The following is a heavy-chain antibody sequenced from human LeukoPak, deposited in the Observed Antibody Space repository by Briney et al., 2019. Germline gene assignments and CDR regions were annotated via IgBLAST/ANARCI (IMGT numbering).Heavy chain of an antibody. CDR2: IIPILGIA. J-gene: IGHJ4*02. CDR1: GGTFSSYT. Sequence: ASVKVSCKASGGTFSSYTISWVRQAPGQGLEWMGRIIPILGIANYAQKFQGRVTITADKSTSTAYMELSSLRSEDTAVYYCASEGITIFGVVIQAKFDYWGQGTLATVSS. CDR3: ASEGITIFGVVIQAKFDY. D-gene: IGHD3-3*01. V-gene: IGHV1-69*02.